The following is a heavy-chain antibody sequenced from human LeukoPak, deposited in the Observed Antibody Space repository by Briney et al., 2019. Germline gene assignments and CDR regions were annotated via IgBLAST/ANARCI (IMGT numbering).Heavy chain of an antibody. V-gene: IGHV1-46*01. D-gene: IGHD2-15*01. CDR2: INPSGGST. CDR3: ARDPRYCSGGSCYNFRFDP. J-gene: IGHJ5*02. Sequence: GASVKVSCKASGYTFTSYYMHWVRQAPGQGLEWMGIINPSGGSTSYARKFQGRVTMTRDTSTSTVYMELSSLRSEDAAVYYCARDPRYCSGGSCYNFRFDPWGQGTLVTVSS. CDR1: GYTFTSYY.